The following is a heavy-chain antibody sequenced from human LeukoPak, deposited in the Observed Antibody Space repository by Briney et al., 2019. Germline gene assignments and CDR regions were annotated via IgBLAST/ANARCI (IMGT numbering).Heavy chain of an antibody. CDR3: AGDHYDSSEEFDY. D-gene: IGHD3-22*01. J-gene: IGHJ4*02. CDR1: GYTFTSYY. V-gene: IGHV1-2*02. CDR2: INPNSGGT. Sequence: ASVKVSCKASGYTFTSYYMHWVRQAPGQGLEWMGWINPNSGGTNYAQKFQGRVTMTRDTSISTAYMELSRLRSDDTAVYYCAGDHYDSSEEFDYWGQGTLVTVSS.